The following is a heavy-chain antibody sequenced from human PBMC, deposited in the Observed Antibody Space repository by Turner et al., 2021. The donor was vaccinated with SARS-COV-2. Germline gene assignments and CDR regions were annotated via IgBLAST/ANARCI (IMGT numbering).Heavy chain of an antibody. V-gene: IGHV3-23*01. D-gene: IGHD2-2*01. J-gene: IGHJ4*02. CDR3: AKDRVGGPIIVVPAATLDY. CDR2: ISGSGGIT. CDR1: GFTFSSYA. Sequence: EVQLLESGGGLVQPGGSLRLSCAASGFTFSSYAMSWVRQAPGKGLEWVSAISGSGGITYYADSVKGRFTISRDNSKNTLYLPMNSLRTEDTAVYYCAKDRVGGPIIVVPAATLDYWGQGTLVTVSS.